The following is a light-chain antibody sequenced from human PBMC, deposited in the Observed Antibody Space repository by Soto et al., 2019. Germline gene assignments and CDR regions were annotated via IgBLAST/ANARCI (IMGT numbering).Light chain of an antibody. Sequence: DIQMTQSPSSLSASVRDRVTITCRASQVISNYLAWYQQKPGKVPKLLIYASSTLQSGVPSRFSGSGYGPDFTLTISSLPPEDVATYYCQKYHSAPWTFGQGNTVAIK. CDR1: QVISNY. CDR3: QKYHSAPWT. V-gene: IGKV1-27*01. J-gene: IGKJ1*01. CDR2: ASS.